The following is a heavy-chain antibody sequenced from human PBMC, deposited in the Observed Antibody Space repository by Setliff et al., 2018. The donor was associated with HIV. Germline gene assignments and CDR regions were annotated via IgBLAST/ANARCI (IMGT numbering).Heavy chain of an antibody. J-gene: IGHJ4*02. V-gene: IGHV4-4*02. CDR3: ARNSQKGIQPLLLAS. CDR2: IYYSGST. Sequence: SETLSLTCAVSGGSISSSNWWSWVRQPPGKGLEWIGSIYYSGSTYYNPSLKSRVTISVDTSKNQFSLKLSSVTAADTAVYYWARNSQKGIQPLLLASWGPGTLVTVSS. D-gene: IGHD1-1*01. CDR1: GGSISSSNW.